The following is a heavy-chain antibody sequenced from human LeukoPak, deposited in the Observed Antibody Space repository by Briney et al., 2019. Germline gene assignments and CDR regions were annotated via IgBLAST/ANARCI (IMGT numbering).Heavy chain of an antibody. D-gene: IGHD5-12*01. CDR1: GFTFSSHA. Sequence: GGSLRLSCVGSGFTFSSHAMSWVRQAPEKGLEWVSGIYESGQTTHYADSVKGRFTISRDNSKNTLYLQLNSLRPEDTAVYYCAKDQLAYSGYDTLFDYWGQGSLVTVSS. J-gene: IGHJ4*02. CDR2: IYESGQTT. CDR3: AKDQLAYSGYDTLFDY. V-gene: IGHV3-23*01.